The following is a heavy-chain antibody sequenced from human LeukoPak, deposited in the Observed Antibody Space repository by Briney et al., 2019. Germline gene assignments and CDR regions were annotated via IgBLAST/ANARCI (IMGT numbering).Heavy chain of an antibody. Sequence: ASVKVSCKASGYTFTSYAMNWVRQAPGQGLEWMGWINTNTGNPTYAQGFTGRFVFSLDTSVSTAYLQISSLRAEDTAVYYCAKYSPYDILTGSKYYFDFWGQGALVTVSS. CDR1: GYTFTSYA. D-gene: IGHD3-9*01. J-gene: IGHJ4*02. CDR3: AKYSPYDILTGSKYYFDF. CDR2: INTNTGNP. V-gene: IGHV7-4-1*02.